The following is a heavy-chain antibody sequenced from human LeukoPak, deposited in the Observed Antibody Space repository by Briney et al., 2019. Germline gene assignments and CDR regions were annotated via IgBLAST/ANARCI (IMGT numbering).Heavy chain of an antibody. CDR3: ARSFGYSGYDGDYYYYYMDV. V-gene: IGHV1-69*05. Sequence: EASVKVSCKASGGTFSSYAISWVRQAPGQGLEWMGGIIPIFGTANYAQKFQGRVTITTDESTSTAYMELSSLRSEDTAVYYCARSFGYSGYDGDYYYYYMDVWGKGTTVTVSS. J-gene: IGHJ6*03. CDR1: GGTFSSYA. CDR2: IIPIFGTA. D-gene: IGHD5-12*01.